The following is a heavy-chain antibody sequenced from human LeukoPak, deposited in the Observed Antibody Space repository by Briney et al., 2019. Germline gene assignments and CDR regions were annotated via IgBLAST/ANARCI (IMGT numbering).Heavy chain of an antibody. J-gene: IGHJ5*02. CDR1: GGSISSYY. Sequence: PSETLSLTCTVSGGSISSYYLSWIRQPPGKGLEWIGYIYYSGSTNYNPSLKSRVTISVDTSKNQFSLKLSSVTAADTAVYYCARDIHRRYANWFDPWGQGTLVTVSS. CDR3: ARDIHRRYANWFDP. CDR2: IYYSGST. V-gene: IGHV4-59*01. D-gene: IGHD1-1*01.